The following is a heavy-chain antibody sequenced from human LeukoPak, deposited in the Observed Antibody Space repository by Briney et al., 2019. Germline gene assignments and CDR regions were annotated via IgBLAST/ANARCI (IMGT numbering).Heavy chain of an antibody. V-gene: IGHV4-59*01. Sequence: PETLSLTCTVSGGSFSSFYWSWIRQPPGKGLEWIGYIYYSGSTNYNPSLKSRVTISVDPSKNQFSLKLSSVTAADTAVYYCARGAQYYYDSSGYYPEYFQHWGQGTLVTVSS. J-gene: IGHJ1*01. CDR2: IYYSGST. CDR1: GGSFSSFY. D-gene: IGHD3-22*01. CDR3: ARGAQYYYDSSGYYPEYFQH.